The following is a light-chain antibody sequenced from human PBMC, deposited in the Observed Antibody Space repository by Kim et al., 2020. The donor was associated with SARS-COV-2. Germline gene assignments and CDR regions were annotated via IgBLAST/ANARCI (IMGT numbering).Light chain of an antibody. CDR3: QHYSRFPYT. CDR1: ENSVTW. Sequence: ASVGDRVTIACRASENSVTWLAWYQQKPGRAPSLLIYLASTLESGVPSRFSGTGSGTEFSLSITSLQPDDFATYYCQHYSRFPYTFGQGTKLEIK. J-gene: IGKJ2*01. V-gene: IGKV1-5*03. CDR2: LAS.